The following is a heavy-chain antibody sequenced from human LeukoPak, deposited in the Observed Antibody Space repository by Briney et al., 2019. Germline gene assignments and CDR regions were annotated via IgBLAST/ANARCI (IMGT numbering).Heavy chain of an antibody. CDR2: ISYSGST. Sequence: SETLSLTCTVSGGSISNYYWSWIRQPPGKGLEWIGYISYSGSTNYNPSLRSRVAISEDTSRNQFSLRLNSVTTADTAVYYCARHIPVIWSSGYYYGMDVWGQGTTVTVSS. V-gene: IGHV4-59*08. D-gene: IGHD3-3*01. CDR1: GGSISNYY. J-gene: IGHJ6*02. CDR3: ARHIPVIWSSGYYYGMDV.